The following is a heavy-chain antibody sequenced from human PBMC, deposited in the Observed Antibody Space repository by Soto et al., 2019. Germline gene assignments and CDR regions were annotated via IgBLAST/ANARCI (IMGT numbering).Heavy chain of an antibody. CDR3: ARRAYYDILTGYYSLYYFDY. CDR1: GYTFTSYG. D-gene: IGHD3-9*01. Sequence: ASVKVSCKASGYTFTSYGISWVRQAPGQGLEWMGWISAYNGNTNYAQKLQGRVTMTTDTSTSTAYMELRSLRSDDTAVYYCARRAYYDILTGYYSLYYFDYWGQGTLVTVS. V-gene: IGHV1-18*01. CDR2: ISAYNGNT. J-gene: IGHJ4*02.